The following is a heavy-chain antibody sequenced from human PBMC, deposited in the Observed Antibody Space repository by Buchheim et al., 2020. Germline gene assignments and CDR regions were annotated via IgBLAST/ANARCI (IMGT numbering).Heavy chain of an antibody. Sequence: QVQLVQSGAEVKKPGASVKVSCKASGYTFTGYYMHWVRQAPGQGLEWMGWMNPNSGNTGYAQKFQGRVTMTRNTSISTAYMELSSLRSEDTAVYYCARSYNVAPRWLPRTRGRFDYWGQGT. V-gene: IGHV1-8*02. J-gene: IGHJ4*02. CDR3: ARSYNVAPRWLPRTRGRFDY. CDR1: GYTFTGYY. CDR2: MNPNSGNT. D-gene: IGHD5-24*01.